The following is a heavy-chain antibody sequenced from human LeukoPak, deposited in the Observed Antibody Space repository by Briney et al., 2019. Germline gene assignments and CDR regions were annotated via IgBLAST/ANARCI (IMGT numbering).Heavy chain of an antibody. D-gene: IGHD3-22*01. V-gene: IGHV1-2*02. CDR3: ARQYYYDSSGSIKEDY. CDR2: INPNSGGT. Sequence: GASVKVSCKASGGTFSSYAISWVRQAPGQGLEWMGWINPNSGGTNYAQKFQGRVTMTRDTSISTAYMELSRLRSDDTAVYYCARQYYYDSSGSIKEDYWGQGTLVTVSS. J-gene: IGHJ4*02. CDR1: GGTFSSYA.